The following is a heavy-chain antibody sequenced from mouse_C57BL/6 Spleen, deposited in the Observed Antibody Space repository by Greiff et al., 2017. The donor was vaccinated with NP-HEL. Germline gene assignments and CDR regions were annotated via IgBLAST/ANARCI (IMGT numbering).Heavy chain of an antibody. Sequence: QVTLKVSGPGILQPSQTLSLTCSFSGFSLSTFGMGVGWIRQPSGKGLEWLAHIWWDDDKYYNPALKSRHTISKDTSKNQVFLKIANVDTADTATYYCARIAEGNYDPYYYAMDYWGQGTSVTVSS. D-gene: IGHD2-1*01. V-gene: IGHV8-8*01. CDR2: IWWDDDK. CDR3: ARIAEGNYDPYYYAMDY. CDR1: GFSLSTFGMG. J-gene: IGHJ4*01.